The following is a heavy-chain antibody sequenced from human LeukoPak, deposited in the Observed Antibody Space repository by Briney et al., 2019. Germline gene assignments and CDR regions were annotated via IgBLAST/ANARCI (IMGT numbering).Heavy chain of an antibody. D-gene: IGHD4-17*01. Sequence: GGSLRLSCAASGFTFSDYVMSWVRQAPGKGLEWVSGITYSGGTTYYADSVKGRFTISRDNSKNTLYLQMNSLRADDTAVYYCAKEEDSGDSNVGWFDPWGQGTLVTVSS. CDR3: AKEEDSGDSNVGWFDP. V-gene: IGHV3-23*01. J-gene: IGHJ5*02. CDR1: GFTFSDYV. CDR2: ITYSGGTT.